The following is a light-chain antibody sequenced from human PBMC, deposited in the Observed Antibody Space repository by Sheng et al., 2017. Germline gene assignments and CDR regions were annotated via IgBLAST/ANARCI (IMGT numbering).Light chain of an antibody. CDR3: ATWDSSLSGVV. CDR2: EKN. J-gene: IGLJ2*01. V-gene: IGLV1-51*02. CDR1: TSNIGNNY. Sequence: QSVLTQPPSVSAAPGQKVTISCSGTTSNIGNNYVSWYQQLPGTAPKLLIYEKNKRPSGIPDRFSGSKSGTSATLGITGLQTGDEAEYFCATWDSSLSGVVFGGGTKLTV.